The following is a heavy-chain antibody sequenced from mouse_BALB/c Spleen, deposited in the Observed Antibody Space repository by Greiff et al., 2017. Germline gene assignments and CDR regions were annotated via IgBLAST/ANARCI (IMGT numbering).Heavy chain of an antibody. Sequence: VMLVESGGGLVKPGGSLKLSCAASGFTFSSYTMSWVRQTPEKRLEWVATISSGGGNTYYPDSVKGRFTISRDNAKNNLYLQMSSLRSEDTALYYCARYDYDAMDYWGQGTSVTVSS. CDR3: ARYDYDAMDY. CDR2: ISSGGGNT. J-gene: IGHJ4*01. V-gene: IGHV5-9*03. CDR1: GFTFSSYT.